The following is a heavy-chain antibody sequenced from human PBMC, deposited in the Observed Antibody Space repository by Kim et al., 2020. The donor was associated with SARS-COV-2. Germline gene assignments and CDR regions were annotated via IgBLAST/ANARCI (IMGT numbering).Heavy chain of an antibody. V-gene: IGHV4-34*01. Sequence: TPSLKSRVTISVDTSKTQFSLKLSSVTAADTAVYYCARGVRYYYYYGMDVWGQGTTVTVSS. J-gene: IGHJ6*02. CDR3: ARGVRYYYYYGMDV.